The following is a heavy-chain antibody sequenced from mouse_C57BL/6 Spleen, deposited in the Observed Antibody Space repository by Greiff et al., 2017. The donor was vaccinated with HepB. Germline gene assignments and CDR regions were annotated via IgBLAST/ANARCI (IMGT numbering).Heavy chain of an antibody. J-gene: IGHJ2*01. CDR1: GYSITSGYY. Sequence: ESGPGLVKPSQSLSLTCSVTGYSITSGYYWNWIRQFPGNKLEWMGYISYDGSNNYNPSLKNRISITRDTSKNQFFLKLNSVTTEDTATYYCARGALYYSKDYWGQGTTLTVSS. CDR3: ARGALYYSKDY. CDR2: ISYDGSN. D-gene: IGHD2-5*01. V-gene: IGHV3-6*01.